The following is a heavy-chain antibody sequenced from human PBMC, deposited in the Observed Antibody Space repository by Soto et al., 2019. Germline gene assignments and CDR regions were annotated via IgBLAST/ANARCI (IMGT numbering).Heavy chain of an antibody. Sequence: QVQLVQSGAEVKKPGASVKVSCKASGYTFTSYNMHWVRRAPGQGLEWMGIINPSGGTTSYAQKFQGSVTMTRDTSTSTVYMELSSLRSEDTAIYYCARDTSSWYRVDYWGQGTLVTVSS. V-gene: IGHV1-46*01. CDR3: ARDTSSWYRVDY. CDR1: GYTFTSYN. CDR2: INPSGGTT. D-gene: IGHD6-13*01. J-gene: IGHJ4*02.